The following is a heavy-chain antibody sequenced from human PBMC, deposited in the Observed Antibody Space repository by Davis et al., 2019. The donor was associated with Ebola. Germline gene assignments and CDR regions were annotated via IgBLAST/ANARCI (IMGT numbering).Heavy chain of an antibody. Sequence: ASVTVSCKASGYTFTGYYMHWVRQAPGQGLEWMGWINPNSGGTNYAQKFQGRVTMTRDTSISTAYMELSRLGSDDTAVYYCALPTIKVNYGMDVWGQGTTVTVSS. D-gene: IGHD5-12*01. CDR3: ALPTIKVNYGMDV. J-gene: IGHJ6*02. CDR1: GYTFTGYY. V-gene: IGHV1-2*02. CDR2: INPNSGGT.